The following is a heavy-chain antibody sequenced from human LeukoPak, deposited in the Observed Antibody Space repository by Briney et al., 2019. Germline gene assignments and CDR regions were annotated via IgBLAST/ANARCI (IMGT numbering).Heavy chain of an antibody. D-gene: IGHD6-13*01. CDR1: GFTFSSYE. J-gene: IGHJ4*02. CDR2: ISSSSSTI. V-gene: IGHV3-48*01. Sequence: GGSLRLSCAASGFTFSSYEMNWVRQAPGKGLEWVSYISSSSSTIYYADSVKGRFTISRDNAKNSLYLQMNSLRAEDTAVYYCARAPGAAAGRGLVDYWGQGTLVTVSS. CDR3: ARAPGAAAGRGLVDY.